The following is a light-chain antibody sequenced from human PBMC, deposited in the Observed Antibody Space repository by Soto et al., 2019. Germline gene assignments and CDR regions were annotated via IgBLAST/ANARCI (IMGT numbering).Light chain of an antibody. Sequence: EVVMRQSPATLSVSPGETATLSCRASQSVSNKLAWYKQRPGQAPRLLIYAADTRATGIPDRFSGSGSGREFTLTISSLQSEDFAVYYCQQYNNWPPWTFGQGTKVEVK. V-gene: IGKV3-15*01. CDR1: QSVSNK. CDR2: AAD. CDR3: QQYNNWPPWT. J-gene: IGKJ1*01.